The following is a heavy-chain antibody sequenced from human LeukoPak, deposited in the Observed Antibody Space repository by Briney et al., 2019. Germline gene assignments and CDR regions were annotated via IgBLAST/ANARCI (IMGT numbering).Heavy chain of an antibody. D-gene: IGHD7-27*01. Sequence: ASVKVSCKASGYSFTTYYMFWVRQAPGQGLEWMGWINPNSGATNYAQKFQGRVTLTRDTFINTVYMELSSLVSDDTAIYYCARGDWGSGALDIWGQGTMVTISS. CDR1: GYSFTTYY. V-gene: IGHV1-2*02. CDR3: ARGDWGSGALDI. CDR2: INPNSGAT. J-gene: IGHJ3*02.